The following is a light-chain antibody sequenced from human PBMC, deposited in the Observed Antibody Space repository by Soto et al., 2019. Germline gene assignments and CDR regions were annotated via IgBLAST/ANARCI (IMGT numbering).Light chain of an antibody. CDR2: AAS. Sequence: DIQMTQSPSSLSASVGDRVTITCRASHSFSNYLNWYQQKPGKAPKLLIYAASSLQGGVPSRFNGSGSGTDFTLAIISLQPEEIATYYCQQSHRNTPTIGQGTRMEIK. CDR3: QQSHRNTPT. CDR1: HSFSNY. J-gene: IGKJ5*01. V-gene: IGKV1-39*01.